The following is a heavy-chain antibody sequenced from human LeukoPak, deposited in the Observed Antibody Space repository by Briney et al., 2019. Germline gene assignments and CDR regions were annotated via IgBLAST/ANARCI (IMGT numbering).Heavy chain of an antibody. CDR2: ISAYNGNT. CDR3: ARGRLKQYYFDY. J-gene: IGHJ4*02. D-gene: IGHD4-11*01. V-gene: IGHV1-18*01. Sequence: ASVKVSCKASGYTFTSYGISWVRQAPGQGLEWMGWISAYNGNTNFAQKPQGRVTMTTDKSTSTAAVELSSLRSEDTAVYYCARGRLKQYYFDYWGQGTLVTVSS. CDR1: GYTFTSYG.